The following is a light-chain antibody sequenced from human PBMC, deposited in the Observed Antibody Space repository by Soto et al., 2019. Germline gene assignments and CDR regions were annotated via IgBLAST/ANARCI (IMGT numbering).Light chain of an antibody. CDR3: CSYAGDKTYV. CDR1: SSDVGDYNY. Sequence: QPALSQPASVSGSPGQSITISCTGTSSDVGDYNYVSWYQQHPGKAPKLMISAVSKRPSGVSNRFSGSQPGNTASLTVSGLQAEDEADYYCCSYAGDKTYVFGSGTKVTVL. J-gene: IGLJ1*01. V-gene: IGLV2-23*02. CDR2: AVS.